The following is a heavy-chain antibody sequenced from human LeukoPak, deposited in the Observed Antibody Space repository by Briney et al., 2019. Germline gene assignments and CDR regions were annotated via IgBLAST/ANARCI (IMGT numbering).Heavy chain of an antibody. CDR2: INHSGST. CDR3: ARIQWLRYFDY. D-gene: IGHD5-12*01. CDR1: GGSISSGGYY. J-gene: IGHJ4*02. Sequence: SETLSLTCTVSGGSISSGGYYWSWIRQPPGKGLEWIGEINHSGSTNYNPSLKSRVTISVDTSKNQFSLKLSSVTAADTAVYYCARIQWLRYFDYWGQGTLVTVSS. V-gene: IGHV4-39*07.